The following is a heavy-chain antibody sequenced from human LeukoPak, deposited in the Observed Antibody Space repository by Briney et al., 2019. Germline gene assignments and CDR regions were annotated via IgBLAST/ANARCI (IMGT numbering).Heavy chain of an antibody. Sequence: SVKVSCKASGGTFSSYAISWVRQAPGQGLEWMGGIIPIFGTANYAQKFQGRVTITADESTSTAYMELSSLRSEDTAVYYCARVKPNYYDSSAYGTFDIWGQGTMVTVSS. J-gene: IGHJ3*02. CDR1: GGTFSSYA. D-gene: IGHD3-22*01. CDR3: ARVKPNYYDSSAYGTFDI. CDR2: IIPIFGTA. V-gene: IGHV1-69*13.